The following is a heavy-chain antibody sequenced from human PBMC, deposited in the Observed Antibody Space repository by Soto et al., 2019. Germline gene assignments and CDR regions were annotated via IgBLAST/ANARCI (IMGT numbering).Heavy chain of an antibody. J-gene: IGHJ3*02. Sequence: GGSLRLSCAASGFTFDDYAMHWVRQAPGKGLEWVSGISWNGGSIGYADSVKGRFTISRDNAKNSLYLQMNSLRAEDTALYYCAKDMCLGLYERDAFDIWGQGTMVTVSS. D-gene: IGHD3-3*01. CDR2: ISWNGGSI. V-gene: IGHV3-9*01. CDR3: AKDMCLGLYERDAFDI. CDR1: GFTFDDYA.